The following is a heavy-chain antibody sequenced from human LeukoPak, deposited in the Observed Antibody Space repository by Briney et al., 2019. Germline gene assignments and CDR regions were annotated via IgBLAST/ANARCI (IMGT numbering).Heavy chain of an antibody. CDR1: GGSISSGDYY. CDR2: IYYSGST. Sequence: PSETLSLTCTVSGGSISSGDYYWSWIRQPPGKGLEWIGYIYYSGSTYYNPSLKSRVTISVDTSKNQFSLKLSSVTAADTAVYYCAREVYIVVVPAAIQYWFDPSRQGTLVTVSS. V-gene: IGHV4-30-4*08. CDR3: AREVYIVVVPAAIQYWFDP. D-gene: IGHD2-2*01. J-gene: IGHJ5*02.